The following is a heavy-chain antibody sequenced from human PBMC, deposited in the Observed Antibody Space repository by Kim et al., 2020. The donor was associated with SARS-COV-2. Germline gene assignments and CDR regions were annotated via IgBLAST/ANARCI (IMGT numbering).Heavy chain of an antibody. Sequence: YYADSVRGRFTISRDNSKNTLYLKMNSLRAEDTAVYYCAFDYHFNYWGQGTLVTVSS. J-gene: IGHJ4*02. D-gene: IGHD4-17*01. V-gene: IGHV3-23*01. CDR3: AFDYHFNY.